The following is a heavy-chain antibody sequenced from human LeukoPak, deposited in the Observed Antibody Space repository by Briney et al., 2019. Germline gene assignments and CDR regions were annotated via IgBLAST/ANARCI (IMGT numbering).Heavy chain of an antibody. J-gene: IGHJ5*02. CDR2: ITSSSSYI. D-gene: IGHD1-1*01. CDR3: ARAKWVGTTDNWFDP. Sequence: GGSLRLSCAASGFTFSDYSMNWVRQAPGRGLEWVSSITSSSSYIYYGDSVKGRFTISRDNAKNSLYLQMNSPRAEDTAVYYCARAKWVGTTDNWFDPWGQGTLVTVSS. V-gene: IGHV3-21*01. CDR1: GFTFSDYS.